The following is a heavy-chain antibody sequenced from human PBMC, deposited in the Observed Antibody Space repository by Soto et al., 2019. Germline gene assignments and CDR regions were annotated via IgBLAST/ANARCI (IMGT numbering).Heavy chain of an antibody. V-gene: IGHV1-18*01. D-gene: IGHD4-17*01. CDR2: ISAYNGNT. CDR1: GYTFTSYG. J-gene: IGHJ6*04. Sequence: ASVKVSCKASGYTFTSYGISWVRQAPGQGLEWMGWISAYNGNTNYAQKLQGRVTMTTDTSTSTAYMELRSLRSDDTAVYYCARVGSYGDWGPNYYYYGRDVWGKGPTGTVSA. CDR3: ARVGSYGDWGPNYYYYGRDV.